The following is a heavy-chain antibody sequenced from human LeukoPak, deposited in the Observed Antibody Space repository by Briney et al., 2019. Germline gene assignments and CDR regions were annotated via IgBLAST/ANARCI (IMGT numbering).Heavy chain of an antibody. CDR2: IIPIFGTA. D-gene: IGHD3-3*01. CDR1: GGTFSSYA. V-gene: IGHV1-69*05. CDR3: ARVPWGSGGWLLWSCLPASNWFDP. J-gene: IGHJ5*02. Sequence: SVKVSCKASGGTFSSYAISGVRPAPGQGREWMGGIIPIFGTANYAQKFQGRVTITTDESMSTAYMELGRLRSEDTAVYYCARVPWGSGGWLLWSCLPASNWFDPWGQGTLVTVSS.